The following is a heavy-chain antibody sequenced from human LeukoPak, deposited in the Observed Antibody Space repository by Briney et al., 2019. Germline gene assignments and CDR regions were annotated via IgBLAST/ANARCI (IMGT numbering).Heavy chain of an antibody. D-gene: IGHD6-13*01. V-gene: IGHV1-46*01. J-gene: IGHJ4*02. CDR2: INPNSGLT. CDR1: GYILTNYL. Sequence: ASVKVSCQSSGYILTNYLMHWVRQAPGQGLEWMGVINPNSGLTSYAQKFQGRVTMTRETSTRTVYMELSSLTSVDTAVYYCARDYSSSWRSFDYWGQGTLVTVSS. CDR3: ARDYSSSWRSFDY.